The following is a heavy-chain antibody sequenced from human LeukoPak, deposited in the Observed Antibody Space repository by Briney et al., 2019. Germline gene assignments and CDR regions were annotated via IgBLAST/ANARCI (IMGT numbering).Heavy chain of an antibody. J-gene: IGHJ4*02. Sequence: ASVKVSCKGSGYTFTSYGISWVRQAPGQGLEWMGWISTNNGNINYAQKFRGRVTITTDTFMGTVYMELRSLTSDDTAVYYCARDRRSDDFWSGTDWGQGTLVTVSS. D-gene: IGHD3-3*01. CDR3: ARDRRSDDFWSGTD. CDR1: GYTFTSYG. CDR2: ISTNNGNI. V-gene: IGHV1-18*01.